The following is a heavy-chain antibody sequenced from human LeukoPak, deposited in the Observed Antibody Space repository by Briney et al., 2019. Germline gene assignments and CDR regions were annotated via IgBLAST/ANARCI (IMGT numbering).Heavy chain of an antibody. CDR3: ARVVDTNAFDS. V-gene: IGHV4-59*01. J-gene: IGHJ3*02. CDR1: GGSISSYY. D-gene: IGHD5-18*01. CDR2: IYYSGST. Sequence: SETPSLTCTVSGGSISSYYWSWIRQPPGKGLEWIGYIYYSGSTNYNPSLKSRVTISVDTSKNQFSLKLSSVTAADTAVYYCARVVDTNAFDSWGQGTMVTVSS.